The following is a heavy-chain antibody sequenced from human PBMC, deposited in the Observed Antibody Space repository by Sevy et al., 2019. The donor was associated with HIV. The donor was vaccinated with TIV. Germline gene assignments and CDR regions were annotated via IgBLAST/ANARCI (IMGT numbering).Heavy chain of an antibody. CDR1: GGTFSSNA. CDR2: IIPLFDTV. D-gene: IGHD2-2*02. Sequence: ASVKVSCKTSGGTFSSNAFTWVRQAPGQGLEWMGGIIPLFDTVDYDKKFQNRVTITTDESRTTAYMELRSLRSADKAVYFCARRSLRLGYCSRTSCYSAMDVWGQGTTVTVSS. J-gene: IGHJ6*02. CDR3: ARRSLRLGYCSRTSCYSAMDV. V-gene: IGHV1-69*05.